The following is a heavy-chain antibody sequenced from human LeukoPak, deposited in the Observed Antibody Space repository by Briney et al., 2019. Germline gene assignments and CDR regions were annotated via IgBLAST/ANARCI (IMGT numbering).Heavy chain of an antibody. Sequence: GGSLRLSCAASGFTFSSYAMSWVRQAPGKGLEWVSTISYSGGSTYYADSVKGRFAISRDSSKNTLYLQMNGLRGEDTAVYYCARGLWFGGSYYFDYWGQGTLVTVSS. D-gene: IGHD3-10*01. CDR2: ISYSGGST. V-gene: IGHV3-23*01. CDR3: ARGLWFGGSYYFDY. CDR1: GFTFSSYA. J-gene: IGHJ4*02.